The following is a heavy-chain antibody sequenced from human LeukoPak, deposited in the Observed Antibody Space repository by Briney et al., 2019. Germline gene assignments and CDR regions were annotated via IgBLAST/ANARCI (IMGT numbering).Heavy chain of an antibody. CDR3: ARDPPLYYYDSSGPDAFDI. V-gene: IGHV3-21*01. CDR2: ISSSSSYI. Sequence: GGSLRLSCAASGFTFSSYSMNWVRQAPGKGLEWVSSISSSSSYIYYADSVKGRFTISRDNAKNSLYLQMNSLRAEDTAVYYCARDPPLYYYDSSGPDAFDIWGQGTMVTVSS. D-gene: IGHD3-22*01. J-gene: IGHJ3*02. CDR1: GFTFSSYS.